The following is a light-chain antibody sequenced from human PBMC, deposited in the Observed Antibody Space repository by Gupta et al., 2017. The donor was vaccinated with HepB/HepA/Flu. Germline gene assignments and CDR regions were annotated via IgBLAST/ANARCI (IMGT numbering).Light chain of an antibody. CDR3: QQSDSSPRT. V-gene: IGKV1-39*01. Sequence: DIQMTQSPSSLSASVGDRVTITCRTSQTISNYLNWYQRRPGKAPHLLIYTASFLQGGVPSRFIGGGSGTDFTLTISRLQPEDFATYYCQQSDSSPRTFGQGTKLEIK. CDR1: QTISNY. CDR2: TAS. J-gene: IGKJ1*01.